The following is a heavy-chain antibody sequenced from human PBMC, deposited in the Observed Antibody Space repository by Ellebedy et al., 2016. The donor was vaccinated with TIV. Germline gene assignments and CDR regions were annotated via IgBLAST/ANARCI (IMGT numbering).Heavy chain of an antibody. D-gene: IGHD1-1*01. CDR3: TRENWYIDY. J-gene: IGHJ4*02. CDR2: IDRNSYI. CDR1: GFTFSNYS. V-gene: IGHV3-21*01. Sequence: GESLKISCAASGFTFSNYSMNWVRQAPGKGLEWVSSIDRNSYIYYADSVKGRFTISRVNAKNSLYLQMNSLRAEDTAVYYCTRENWYIDYWGQGTLVTVSS.